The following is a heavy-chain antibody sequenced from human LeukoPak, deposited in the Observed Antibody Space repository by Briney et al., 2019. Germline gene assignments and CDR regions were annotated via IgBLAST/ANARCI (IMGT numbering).Heavy chain of an antibody. V-gene: IGHV3-30*04. CDR2: ISYDGSNK. J-gene: IGHJ4*02. CDR3: AKVAYYYDSSGYWGDY. Sequence: GGSLRLSCAASGFIFSSYAMHWVRQAPGKGLEWVAVISYDGSNKYYADSVKGRFTISRDNSKNTLYLQMNSLRAEDMAVYYCAKVAYYYDSSGYWGDYWGQGTLVTVSS. CDR1: GFIFSSYA. D-gene: IGHD3-22*01.